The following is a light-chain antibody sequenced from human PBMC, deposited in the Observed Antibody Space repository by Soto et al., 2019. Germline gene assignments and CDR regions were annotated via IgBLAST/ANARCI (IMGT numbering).Light chain of an antibody. CDR1: QSISSY. V-gene: IGKV3-15*01. CDR2: GAS. CDR3: QQYNNWPLT. J-gene: IGKJ4*01. Sequence: MTQSPSTLCASVGDRVTITCRASQSISSYLAWYQQKPGQAPRLLIYGASTRATGIPARFSGSGSGTEFTLTISSLQSEDFAVYYCQQYNNWPLTFGAGTKVDIK.